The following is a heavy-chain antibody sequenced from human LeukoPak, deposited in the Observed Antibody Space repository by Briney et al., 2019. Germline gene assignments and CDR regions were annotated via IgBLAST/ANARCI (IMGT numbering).Heavy chain of an antibody. J-gene: IGHJ3*02. CDR2: IFYSGST. CDR1: GVSITTYY. CDR3: ARERSGSEIFARSFDI. D-gene: IGHD3-3*01. V-gene: IGHV4-59*12. Sequence: PSETLSLTCTVSGVSITTYYWSWIRQPPGKGLEWIGEIFYSGSTNYNPSLKSRIIISVDKSKNQFSLKLSSVTAADTAVYYCARERSGSEIFARSFDIWGQGTMVTVSS.